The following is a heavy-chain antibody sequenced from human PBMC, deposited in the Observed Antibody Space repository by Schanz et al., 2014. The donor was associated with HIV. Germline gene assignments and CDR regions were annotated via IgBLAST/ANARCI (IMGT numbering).Heavy chain of an antibody. CDR2: INHSGST. V-gene: IGHV4-34*01. J-gene: IGHJ5*02. CDR3: ARGIRQSRRDCRSPNCNTGWFDP. Sequence: VQLVESGGGLVQPGGSLRLSCAASGFTFITYGMHWVRQAPGKGLEWIGEINHSGSTNYTPSLKSRVTISVDTSKKQFSLNLDSVTAADTAVYYCARGIRQSRRDCRSPNCNTGWFDPWGQGTLVTVSS. D-gene: IGHD2-2*02. CDR1: GFTFITYG.